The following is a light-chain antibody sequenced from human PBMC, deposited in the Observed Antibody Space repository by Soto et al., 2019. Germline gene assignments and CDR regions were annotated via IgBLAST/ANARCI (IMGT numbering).Light chain of an antibody. V-gene: IGKV1-5*01. CDR1: QSISSW. J-gene: IGKJ1*01. CDR3: QQYNSYSWT. CDR2: DAS. Sequence: DIQMTQSPSTLSASVGDRVTITCRASQSISSWLAWYQQKPGKAPKLLIYDASSLGSGVQSRFSGSGSGTEFTLPLSSLQPDDFATYFFQQYNSYSWTFGQGTKVEIK.